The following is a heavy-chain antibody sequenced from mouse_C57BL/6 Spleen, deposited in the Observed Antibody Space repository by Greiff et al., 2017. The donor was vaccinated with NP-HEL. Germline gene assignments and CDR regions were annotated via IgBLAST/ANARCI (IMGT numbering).Heavy chain of an antibody. V-gene: IGHV5-6*02. CDR1: GFTFSSYG. D-gene: IGHD1-1*01. Sequence: DVKLVESGGDLVKPGGSLKLSCAASGFTFSSYGMSWFRQTPDKRLEWVATISSGGSYTYYPDSVKGRFTISRDNAKNTLYLQMSSLRSEDTAMYYCARDYGSSSAWFAYWGQGTLVTVSA. J-gene: IGHJ3*01. CDR2: ISSGGSYT. CDR3: ARDYGSSSAWFAY.